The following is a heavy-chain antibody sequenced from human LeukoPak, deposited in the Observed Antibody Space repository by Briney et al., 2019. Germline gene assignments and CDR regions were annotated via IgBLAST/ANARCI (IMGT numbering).Heavy chain of an antibody. CDR1: GGSISSYY. CDR3: ARDLGASAFDI. J-gene: IGHJ3*02. Sequence: KSSETLSLTCTVSGGSISSYYWSWIRQPAGKGLEWIGRIYTSGSTNYNPSLKSRVTISVGKSKNQFSLKLSSVTAADTAVYYCARDLGASAFDIWSQGTMVTVSS. D-gene: IGHD1-26*01. CDR2: IYTSGST. V-gene: IGHV4-4*07.